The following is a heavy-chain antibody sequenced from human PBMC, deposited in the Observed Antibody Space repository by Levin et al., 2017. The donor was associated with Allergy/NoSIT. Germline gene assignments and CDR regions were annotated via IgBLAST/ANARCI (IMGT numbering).Heavy chain of an antibody. Sequence: QSGGSLRLSCAASGFIVSSNYMNWVRQAPGKGLEWVSAIYIGGSTYYADSVKGRFTISRDNSKNTSYLQMNSLRAEDTAVYYCARGATYDYIWGSYRPLDYWGQGTLVTVSS. CDR3: ARGATYDYIWGSYRPLDY. CDR1: GFIVSSNY. CDR2: IYIGGST. D-gene: IGHD3-16*02. V-gene: IGHV3-53*01. J-gene: IGHJ4*02.